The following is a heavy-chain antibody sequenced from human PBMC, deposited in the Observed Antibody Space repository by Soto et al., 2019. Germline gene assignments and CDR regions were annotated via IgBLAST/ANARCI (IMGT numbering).Heavy chain of an antibody. J-gene: IGHJ4*02. Sequence: EVQLLDSGGGLVQPGGSLRLSCTDSGFTFSDYAMSWVRQPPGKGLEWGSVISAGGSTYYADSVKGRFTVSRANSKNTLYLQMNSLRAEDTAVYYCANVPIWCSSTSCYTEGFDYCGQGTLVTVSS. V-gene: IGHV3-23*01. CDR3: ANVPIWCSSTSCYTEGFDY. CDR2: ISAGGST. D-gene: IGHD2-2*02. CDR1: GFTFSDYA.